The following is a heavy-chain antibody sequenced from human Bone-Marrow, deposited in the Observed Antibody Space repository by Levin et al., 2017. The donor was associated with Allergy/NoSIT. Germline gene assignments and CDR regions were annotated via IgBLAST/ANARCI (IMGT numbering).Heavy chain of an antibody. D-gene: IGHD2-2*01. Sequence: ASVKVSCTASGFTFSGYYIHWVRQAPGQGLEWMGRINPNSGDTDYAQKFQGRVTMTRDTSINTAYMALSSLRYDDTAVYYCASGSTEYYFYYYMDVWGIGTSVTVSS. CDR2: INPNSGDT. J-gene: IGHJ6*03. CDR3: ASGSTEYYFYYYMDV. CDR1: GFTFSGYY. V-gene: IGHV1-2*06.